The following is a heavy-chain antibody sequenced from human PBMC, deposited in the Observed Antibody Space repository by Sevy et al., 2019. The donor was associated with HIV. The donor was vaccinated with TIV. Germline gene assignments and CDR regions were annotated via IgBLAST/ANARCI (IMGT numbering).Heavy chain of an antibody. CDR3: AGGFWSGFDY. Sequence: GGSLRLSCAASGFIFNSYAMSWVRQAPGKGLEWISTISGHGGSKYYADSVKGRFTISRDNFRKIVDLQMDNLRADDTASYFCAGGFWSGFDYWGQGTLVTVSS. CDR1: GFIFNSYA. D-gene: IGHD3-3*01. J-gene: IGHJ4*02. CDR2: ISGHGGSK. V-gene: IGHV3-23*01.